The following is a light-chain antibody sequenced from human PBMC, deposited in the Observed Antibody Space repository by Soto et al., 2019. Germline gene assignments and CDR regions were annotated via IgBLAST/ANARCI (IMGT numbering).Light chain of an antibody. CDR1: GSNIGSNT. CDR3: AAWDDSLSGYV. V-gene: IGLV1-44*01. CDR2: NNN. Sequence: QSVLTQPPSASETPGQRVSISCSGSGSNIGSNTVHWYQQLPGTAPKPLMYNNNRRPSGVPDRFSGSKSGTSASLAISGLQSEDEADYYCAAWDDSLSGYVFGTGTKVTVL. J-gene: IGLJ1*01.